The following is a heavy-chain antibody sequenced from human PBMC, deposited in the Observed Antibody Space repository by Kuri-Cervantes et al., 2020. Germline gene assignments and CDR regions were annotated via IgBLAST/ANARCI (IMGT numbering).Heavy chain of an antibody. Sequence: GESLKISCAASGFTFSSYGMHWVRQAPGKGLEWVAVISYDGSNKYYADSVKGRFTISRDNSKNTLYLQMNSLRAEDTAVYYCAKDYYDSSGYYYVPDYWGQGTLVTASS. V-gene: IGHV3-30*18. CDR1: GFTFSSYG. CDR3: AKDYYDSSGYYYVPDY. CDR2: ISYDGSNK. J-gene: IGHJ4*02. D-gene: IGHD3-22*01.